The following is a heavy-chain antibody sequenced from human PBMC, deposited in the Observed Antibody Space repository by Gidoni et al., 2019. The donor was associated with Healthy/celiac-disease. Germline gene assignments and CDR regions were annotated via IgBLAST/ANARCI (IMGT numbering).Heavy chain of an antibody. D-gene: IGHD1-26*01. J-gene: IGHJ4*02. V-gene: IGHV1-2*04. Sequence: QVQLVQSGAEVKKPGASVTVSCKASGYTFPGYYMHWVRQAPGQGLGWMGWINPNSGGTNYAQKFQGWVTMTRDTSISTAYMELSRLRSDDTAVYYCAREGLWGVGATLDYWGQGTLVTVSS. CDR3: AREGLWGVGATLDY. CDR1: GYTFPGYY. CDR2: INPNSGGT.